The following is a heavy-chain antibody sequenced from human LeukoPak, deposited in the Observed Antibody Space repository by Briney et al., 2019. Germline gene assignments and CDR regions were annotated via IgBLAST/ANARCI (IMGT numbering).Heavy chain of an antibody. CDR3: AKDWDYYGSGSYSDY. J-gene: IGHJ4*02. Sequence: GGSLRLSCAASGFTFSSYAMRWVRQAPGKGLEWVSSISGSGGSTYYADPVKGRFTISRDNSKNTLYLQMNSLRAEDTAVYYCAKDWDYYGSGSYSDYWGQGTLVTVSS. V-gene: IGHV3-23*01. D-gene: IGHD3-10*01. CDR2: ISGSGGST. CDR1: GFTFSSYA.